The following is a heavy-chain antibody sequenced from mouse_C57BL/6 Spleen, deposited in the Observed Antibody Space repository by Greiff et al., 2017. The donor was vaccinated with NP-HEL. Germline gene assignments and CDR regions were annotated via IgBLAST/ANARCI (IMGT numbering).Heavy chain of an antibody. V-gene: IGHV1-74*01. CDR2: IHPSDSDT. D-gene: IGHD2-4*01. Sequence: QVHVKQPGAELVKPGASVKVSCKASGYTFTSYWMHWVKQRPGQGLEWIGRIHPSDSDTNYNQKFKGKATLTVDKSSSTAYMQLSSLTSEDSAVYYCAYDYDEEFAYWGQGTLVTVSA. J-gene: IGHJ3*01. CDR3: AYDYDEEFAY. CDR1: GYTFTSYW.